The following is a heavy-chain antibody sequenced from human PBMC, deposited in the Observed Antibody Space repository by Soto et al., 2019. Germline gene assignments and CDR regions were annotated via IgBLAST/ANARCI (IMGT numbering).Heavy chain of an antibody. CDR1: GFTFSSYA. V-gene: IGHV3-23*01. CDR3: ARRGSGSYYDY. D-gene: IGHD1-26*01. Sequence: EVQLLESGGGLVQPGGSLRLSCAASGFTFSSYAMSWVRQAPGKGLEWVSVISGSGDSTYYAASVKGRLTISRDNSNHTLYLQMNSLRAEDTAVYYCARRGSGSYYDYWGQGTLVTVSS. J-gene: IGHJ4*02. CDR2: ISGSGDST.